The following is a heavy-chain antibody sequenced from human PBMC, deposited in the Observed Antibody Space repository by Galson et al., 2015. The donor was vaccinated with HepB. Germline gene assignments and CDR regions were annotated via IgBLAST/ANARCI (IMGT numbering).Heavy chain of an antibody. CDR2: ISSSGSTI. V-gene: IGHV3-48*03. J-gene: IGHJ5*02. Sequence: SLRLSCAASGFTFSSYEMNWVRQAPGKGLEWVSYISSSGSTIYYADSVKGRFTISRDNAKNSLYLQMNSLRAEDTAVYYCARGLDRQWPGWFDPWGQGTLVTVSS. D-gene: IGHD6-19*01. CDR1: GFTFSSYE. CDR3: ARGLDRQWPGWFDP.